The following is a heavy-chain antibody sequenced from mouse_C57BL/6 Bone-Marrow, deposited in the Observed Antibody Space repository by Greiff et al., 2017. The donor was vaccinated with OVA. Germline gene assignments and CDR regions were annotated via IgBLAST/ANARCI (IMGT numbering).Heavy chain of an antibody. D-gene: IGHD1-1*01. Sequence: QVQLQQPGAELVKPGASVKMSCKASGYTFTSYWITWVKQRPGQGLEWIGDIYPGSGSTNYNEKFKSKATLTVDTSSSTAYMQLSSLTSEDSAVYYCARFGYYYGSSPYYYAMDYWGQGTSVTVSS. CDR1: GYTFTSYW. V-gene: IGHV1-55*01. CDR3: ARFGYYYGSSPYYYAMDY. J-gene: IGHJ4*01. CDR2: IYPGSGST.